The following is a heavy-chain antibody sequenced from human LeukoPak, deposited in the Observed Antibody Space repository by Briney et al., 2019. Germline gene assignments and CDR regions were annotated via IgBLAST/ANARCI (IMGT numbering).Heavy chain of an antibody. CDR2: ISSSSSYI. D-gene: IGHD3-22*01. CDR3: ASYENYYDSSGYLA. Sequence: ETLSLTCTVSGGSISSYYWSWIRQPPGKGLEWVSSISSSSSYIYYVDSVKGRFTISRDNAKNSLYLQMNSLRAEDTAVYYCASYENYYDSSGYLAWGQGTLVTVSS. J-gene: IGHJ5*02. CDR1: GGSISSYY. V-gene: IGHV3-21*01.